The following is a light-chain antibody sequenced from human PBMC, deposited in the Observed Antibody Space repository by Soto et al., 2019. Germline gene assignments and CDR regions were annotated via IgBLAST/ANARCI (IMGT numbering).Light chain of an antibody. V-gene: IGLV2-14*01. Sequence: QSALTQPASVSGSPGQSITISCTGTSSDVGGYNYVSWYQQHPGKAPKLMIYEVSNRPSGVSNRFSGSKSGNTASLTISGLQAEDEADYYCSSYTISSTVFGTGTKLPVL. J-gene: IGLJ1*01. CDR1: SSDVGGYNY. CDR3: SSYTISSTV. CDR2: EVS.